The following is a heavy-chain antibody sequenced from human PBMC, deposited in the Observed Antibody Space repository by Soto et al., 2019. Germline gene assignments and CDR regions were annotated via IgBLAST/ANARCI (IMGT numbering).Heavy chain of an antibody. CDR3: AKDPYSSSWFPPDY. CDR2: MSGSGGST. Sequence: GESQILSCASSGFNFRNYDMSWVRPAPGKGLEWVSAMSGSGGSTYYADSVKGRFTTSRDNSKNTLYLQMNSLRAEDTAVYYCAKDPYSSSWFPPDYWGQGTLVTVSS. J-gene: IGHJ4*02. V-gene: IGHV3-23*01. D-gene: IGHD6-13*01. CDR1: GFNFRNYD.